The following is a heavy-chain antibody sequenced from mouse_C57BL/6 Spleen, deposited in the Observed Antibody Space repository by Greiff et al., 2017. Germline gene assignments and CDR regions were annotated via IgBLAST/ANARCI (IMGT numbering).Heavy chain of an antibody. V-gene: IGHV1-82*01. CDR1: GYAFSSSW. D-gene: IGHD2-4*01. J-gene: IGHJ2*01. CDR3: EADYGGGYFDY. Sequence: QVQLQQSGPELVKPGASVTISCKASGYAFSSSWMNWVKQRPGKGLEWIGRIYPGDGDTNYNGKFKGKATLTADKSSSTAYMQLSSLTSEDSAVYFCEADYGGGYFDYWGQGTTLTVSS. CDR2: IYPGDGDT.